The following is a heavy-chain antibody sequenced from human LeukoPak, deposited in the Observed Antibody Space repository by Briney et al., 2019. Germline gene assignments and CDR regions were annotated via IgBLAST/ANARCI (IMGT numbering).Heavy chain of an antibody. CDR1: GFTFSSYA. V-gene: IGHV3-23*01. CDR3: AKVGVAGGYYWFDP. D-gene: IGHD6-19*01. J-gene: IGHJ5*02. Sequence: GGSLRLSCAASGFTFSSYAVSWVRQAPGKGLEWVSAITGSGGYTYYADSVKGRFTISRDNSKNTPYLQMNSLRAEDTAIYYCAKVGVAGGYYWFDPWGQGTLVTVSS. CDR2: ITGSGGYT.